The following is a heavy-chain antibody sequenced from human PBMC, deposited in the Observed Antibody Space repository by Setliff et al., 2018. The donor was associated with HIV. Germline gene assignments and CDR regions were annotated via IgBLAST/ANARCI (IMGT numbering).Heavy chain of an antibody. Sequence: GGSLRLSCAASGFTFNIHWMTWVRQAPGKGLEYVANINPDGRTKASADSLRDRFTISRDNTRNSLYLQINRLRVEDTAVYYCATDPGWGALDNWGRGTLVTVSS. CDR1: GFTFNIHW. D-gene: IGHD1-26*01. CDR3: ATDPGWGALDN. J-gene: IGHJ4*02. V-gene: IGHV3-7*01. CDR2: INPDGRTK.